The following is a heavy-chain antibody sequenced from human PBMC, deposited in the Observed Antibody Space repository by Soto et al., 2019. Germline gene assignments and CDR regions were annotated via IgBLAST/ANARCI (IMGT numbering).Heavy chain of an antibody. CDR1: GCSFAGYW. CDR2: IDPSDSQT. Sequence: GESLKISCKGSGCSFAGYWITWVRQKPGKGLEWMGRIDPSDSQTYYSPSFRGHVTISATKSITTVFLQWSSLRASDTATYYCARQIYDSDTGPNFQYYFDSWGQGTPVTVSS. J-gene: IGHJ4*02. CDR3: ARQIYDSDTGPNFQYYFDS. D-gene: IGHD3-22*01. V-gene: IGHV5-10-1*01.